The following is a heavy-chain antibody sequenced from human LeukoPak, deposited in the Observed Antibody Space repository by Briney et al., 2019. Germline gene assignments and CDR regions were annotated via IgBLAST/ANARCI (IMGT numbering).Heavy chain of an antibody. CDR3: AKGQGYSSSSLDY. J-gene: IGHJ4*02. CDR1: GFTFSSYG. Sequence: GGSLRLSCAASGFTFSSYGMYWVRQAPGKGLEWVAFISYDGSSKNYADSVKGRFSISRDNSKYTLFLQMNSLRAEDTAVYYCAKGQGYSSSSLDYWGQGALVTVSS. V-gene: IGHV3-30*18. D-gene: IGHD6-6*01. CDR2: ISYDGSSK.